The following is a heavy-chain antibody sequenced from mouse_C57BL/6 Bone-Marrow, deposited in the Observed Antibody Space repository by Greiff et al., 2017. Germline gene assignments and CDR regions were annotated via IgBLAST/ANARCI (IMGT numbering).Heavy chain of an antibody. V-gene: IGHV1-64*01. CDR2: IHPNSGST. CDR1: GYTFTSYW. CDR3: ARQGLLRFYYFDY. D-gene: IGHD2-3*01. Sequence: VKLQQPGAELVKPGASVKLSCKASGYTFTSYWMHWVKQRPGQGLEWIGMIHPNSGSTNYNEKFKSKATLTVDKSSSTAYMQLSSLTSEDSAVYYCARQGLLRFYYFDYWGQGTTLTVSS. J-gene: IGHJ2*01.